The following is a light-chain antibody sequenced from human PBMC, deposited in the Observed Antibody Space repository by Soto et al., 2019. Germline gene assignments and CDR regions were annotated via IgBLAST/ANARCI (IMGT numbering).Light chain of an antibody. V-gene: IGKV3-15*01. CDR2: GAS. CDR3: QQSSSSPIT. CDR1: QSISDT. Sequence: EILMTQSPATLSVSPGGRAPLSCRASQSISDTLAWYQQKPGQAPRLLIYGASTRAPGFPARFSGSGSGTDFTLTISSLKYEDFAVYYCQQSSSSPITFGQGTRLEL. J-gene: IGKJ5*01.